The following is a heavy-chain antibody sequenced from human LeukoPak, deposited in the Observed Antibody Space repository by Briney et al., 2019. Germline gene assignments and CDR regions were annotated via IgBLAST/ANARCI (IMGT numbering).Heavy chain of an antibody. Sequence: PGGSLRLSCAASGFTFSSYWMSWVRPAPGKGLEWVANIKQDGSEKYYVDSVKGRFTISRDNAKNSLYLQMNSLRAEDTAVYYCARGTHNDLWSGCYRYYYYMDVWGKGTTVTVSS. V-gene: IGHV3-7*01. CDR2: IKQDGSEK. D-gene: IGHD3-3*01. CDR1: GFTFSSYW. J-gene: IGHJ6*03. CDR3: ARGTHNDLWSGCYRYYYYMDV.